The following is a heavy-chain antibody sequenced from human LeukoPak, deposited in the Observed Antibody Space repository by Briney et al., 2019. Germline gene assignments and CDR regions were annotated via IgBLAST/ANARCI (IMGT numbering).Heavy chain of an antibody. CDR1: GGSISSYY. CDR3: ARVEAAAGTYWYFDL. V-gene: IGHV4-4*07. Sequence: SETLSLTCTVSGGSISSYYWSWLRQPAGKGLEWIGRIYTSGSTNYNPSLKSRVTMSVDTSKNQSSLKLSSVTAADTAVYYCARVEAAAGTYWYFDLWGRGTLVTVSS. D-gene: IGHD6-13*01. J-gene: IGHJ2*01. CDR2: IYTSGST.